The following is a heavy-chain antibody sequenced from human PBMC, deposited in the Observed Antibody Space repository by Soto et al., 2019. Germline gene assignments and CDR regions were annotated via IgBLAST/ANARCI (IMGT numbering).Heavy chain of an antibody. V-gene: IGHV4-61*03. Sequence: SETLSLTCTVSGGTVSRGDYFWPWIRQPPGKGLEWIGYIYYSGTTNYNPAPKSRVTISLDTSRSYFSLKLTSVTAADTAIYYYAKERGGPDCSVTSCGLFHYGMDAWGQGTPVTVSS. CDR3: AKERGGPDCSVTSCGLFHYGMDA. CDR1: GGTVSRGDYF. J-gene: IGHJ6*02. D-gene: IGHD2-2*01. CDR2: IYYSGTT.